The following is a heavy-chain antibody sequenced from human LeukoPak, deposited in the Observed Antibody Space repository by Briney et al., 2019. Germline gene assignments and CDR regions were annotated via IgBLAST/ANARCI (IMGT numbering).Heavy chain of an antibody. CDR1: GFTFTAYY. J-gene: IGHJ5*02. CDR3: ARGGSGSYSGWFDP. V-gene: IGHV1-2*02. Sequence: GASLKVSCKASGFTFTAYYMHWVRQAPGQGLEWMGWINPKNGGTTYAQNFQGRVTMTRDTSISTAYMEIRSLRSDDTAVYYCARGGSGSYSGWFDPWGQGTLVTVSS. CDR2: INPKNGGT. D-gene: IGHD3-10*01.